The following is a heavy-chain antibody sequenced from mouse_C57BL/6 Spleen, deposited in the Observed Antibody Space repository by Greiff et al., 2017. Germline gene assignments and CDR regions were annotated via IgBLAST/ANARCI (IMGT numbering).Heavy chain of an antibody. CDR3: AREESTVVADYAMDY. Sequence: QVQLQQPGAELVKPGASVKLSCKASGYTFTSYWMHWVKQRPGQGLEWIGMIHPNSGSTNYNEKFKSKATLTVDKSSSTAYMQLSSLTSEDSAVYYCAREESTVVADYAMDYWGQGTSVTVSS. V-gene: IGHV1-64*01. J-gene: IGHJ4*01. CDR2: IHPNSGST. CDR1: GYTFTSYW. D-gene: IGHD1-1*01.